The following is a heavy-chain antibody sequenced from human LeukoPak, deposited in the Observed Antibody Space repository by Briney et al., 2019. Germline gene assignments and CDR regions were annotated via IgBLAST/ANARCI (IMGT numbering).Heavy chain of an antibody. D-gene: IGHD3-10*01. CDR3: AKDITMVRGVIPDAFDI. J-gene: IGHJ3*02. CDR2: ISSSSSYI. CDR1: GFTFSSYS. Sequence: PGGSLRLSCAASGFTFSSYSMNWVRQAPGKGLEWVSSISSSSSYIYYADSVKGRFTISRDNAKNSLYLQMNSLRAEDTAVYYCAKDITMVRGVIPDAFDIWGQGTMVTVSS. V-gene: IGHV3-21*01.